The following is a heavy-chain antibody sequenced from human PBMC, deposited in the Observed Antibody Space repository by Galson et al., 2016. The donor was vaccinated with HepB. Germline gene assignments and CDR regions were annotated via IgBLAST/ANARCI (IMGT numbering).Heavy chain of an antibody. Sequence: SLRLSCAASTFTLSDYSMNWVRQAPGKGLEWVSFISGRSSYIYYADSVEGRFTVSRDNAKNSLYLQMNSLRAEDTAVYYCARVSPVDYYYYMDAWGRGTTVTVS. J-gene: IGHJ6*03. V-gene: IGHV3-21*01. CDR1: TFTLSDYS. CDR2: ISGRSSYI. CDR3: ARVSPVDYYYYMDA.